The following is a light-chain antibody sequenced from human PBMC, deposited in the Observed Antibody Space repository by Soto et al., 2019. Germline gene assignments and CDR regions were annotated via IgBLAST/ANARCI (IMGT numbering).Light chain of an antibody. J-gene: IGKJ1*01. Sequence: DIQMTQSPSTLSASLGYRVTNTCRASQSISSWLAWYQQKPGKAPKLLIYDVSSLESGVPSRFSGSGSGTEFSLTISGLQPDDSATYYCQQYDSYQWTFGQGTKVDIK. CDR3: QQYDSYQWT. CDR1: QSISSW. CDR2: DVS. V-gene: IGKV1-5*01.